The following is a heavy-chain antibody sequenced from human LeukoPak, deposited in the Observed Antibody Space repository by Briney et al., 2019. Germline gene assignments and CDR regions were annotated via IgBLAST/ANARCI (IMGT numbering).Heavy chain of an antibody. V-gene: IGHV3-15*01. CDR2: IKSNTDGGTT. CDR1: GFTFSNAW. D-gene: IGHD3-10*01. Sequence: KTGGSLRLSCATSGFTFSNAWMSWVRQAPGKGLEFVGRIKSNTDGGTTDYAAPVKGRFTISRDDSKNTLYLQMNSLKPEDTALYFCNKDLRWEFPLPGYWGQGTLVTVSS. CDR3: NKDLRWEFPLPGY. J-gene: IGHJ4*02.